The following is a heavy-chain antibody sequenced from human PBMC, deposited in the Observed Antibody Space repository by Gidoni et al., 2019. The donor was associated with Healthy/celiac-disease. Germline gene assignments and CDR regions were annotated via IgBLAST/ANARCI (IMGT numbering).Heavy chain of an antibody. CDR3: ARGRSRVLRFLEGPYYYYMDV. Sequence: QVQLVQSGAEVKKPGSSVKVSCKASGGPFSSYAIRWVRQAPGQGLEWMGGIIPIFGTANYAQKFQGRVTITADKSTSTAYMELSSLRSEDTAVYYCARGRSRVLRFLEGPYYYYMDVWGKGTTVTVSS. D-gene: IGHD3-3*01. V-gene: IGHV1-69*06. J-gene: IGHJ6*03. CDR1: GGPFSSYA. CDR2: IIPIFGTA.